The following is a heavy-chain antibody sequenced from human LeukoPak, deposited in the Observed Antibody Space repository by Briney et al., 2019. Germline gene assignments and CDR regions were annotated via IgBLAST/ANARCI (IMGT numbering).Heavy chain of an antibody. V-gene: IGHV3-30*02. J-gene: IGHJ4*02. CDR2: IRYDGSNK. CDR3: AKDLFDFWSGYYKPGFDY. CDR1: GFTFSSYG. Sequence: GGSLRLSCAASGFTFSSYGMHWVRQAPGKGLEWVAFIRYDGSNKYYADSVKGRFTISRDNSKNTLYLQMNSLRAEDTAVYYCAKDLFDFWSGYYKPGFDYWGQGTLVTVSS. D-gene: IGHD3-3*01.